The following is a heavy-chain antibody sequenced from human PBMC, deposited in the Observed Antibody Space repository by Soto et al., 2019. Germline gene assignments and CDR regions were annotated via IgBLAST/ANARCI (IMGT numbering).Heavy chain of an antibody. J-gene: IGHJ6*02. CDR1: GGSISSGGYY. CDR3: ARAPTSSSAAIIYYYYYGMDV. V-gene: IGHV4-31*03. CDR2: IYYSGST. D-gene: IGHD2-2*01. Sequence: SETLSLTCTVSGGSISSGGYYWSWIRQHPGKGLEWIGYIYYSGSTYYNPSLKSRVTISVDTSKNQFSLKLNSVTAADTAVYYCARAPTSSSAAIIYYYYYGMDVWGQGTTVTVSS.